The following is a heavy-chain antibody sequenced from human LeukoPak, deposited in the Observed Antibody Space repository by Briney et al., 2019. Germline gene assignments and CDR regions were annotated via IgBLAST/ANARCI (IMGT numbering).Heavy chain of an antibody. D-gene: IGHD3-10*01. CDR1: GITFDDYA. CDR3: AKDKESVLLWFGETYGMDV. Sequence: PGGSLRLSCAASGITFDDYAMHWVRQAPGKGREWVSLISGDGGGTYYADSVKGRFTISRDNSKNSLYLQMNSLRTEDTALYYCAKDKESVLLWFGETYGMDVWGQGTTVTVSS. J-gene: IGHJ6*02. V-gene: IGHV3-43*02. CDR2: ISGDGGGT.